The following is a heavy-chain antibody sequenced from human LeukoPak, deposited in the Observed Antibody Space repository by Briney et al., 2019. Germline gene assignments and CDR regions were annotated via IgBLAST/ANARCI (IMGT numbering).Heavy chain of an antibody. CDR3: ASAYSSSPGLFDY. D-gene: IGHD6-6*01. J-gene: IGHJ4*02. CDR1: GFTFSSYS. V-gene: IGHV3-21*01. Sequence: PGGSLRLSCAASGFTFSSYSMNWVRQAPGKGLEWVSSISSSSSYIYYADSVKGRFTISRDNAKNSLYLQMNSLRAEDTAVYYCASAYSSSPGLFDYWGQGTLVTVSS. CDR2: ISSSSSYI.